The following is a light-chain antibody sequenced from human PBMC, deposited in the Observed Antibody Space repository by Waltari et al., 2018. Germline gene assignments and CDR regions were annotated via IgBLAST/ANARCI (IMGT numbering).Light chain of an antibody. Sequence: QSALPQPASVSGSPGQSITISCTGTGSDVGRYNFVSWYQQHPGKAPKLLIYDVTNRPSGVSDRFSASKSGTTASLTISGLQPEDEAEYYCTSYTSAHIYVFGTGTAVTVL. V-gene: IGLV2-14*03. CDR1: GSDVGRYNF. CDR3: TSYTSAHIYV. J-gene: IGLJ1*01. CDR2: DVT.